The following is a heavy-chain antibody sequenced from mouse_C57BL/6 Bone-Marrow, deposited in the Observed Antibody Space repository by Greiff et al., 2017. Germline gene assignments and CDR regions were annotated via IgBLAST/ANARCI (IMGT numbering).Heavy chain of an antibody. D-gene: IGHD3-2*02. CDR2: IYPSDSET. V-gene: IGHV1-61*01. CDR3: ARGGAIYDGSRQLRLAY. Sequence: QVQLQQPGAELVRPGSSVKLSCKASGYTFTSYWMDWVKQRPGQGLEWIGNIYPSDSETHYNQKFKDKATLTVDKSSSTAYMQLSSLTSEDSAVYYCARGGAIYDGSRQLRLAYWGQGTLVTVSA. CDR1: GYTFTSYW. J-gene: IGHJ3*01.